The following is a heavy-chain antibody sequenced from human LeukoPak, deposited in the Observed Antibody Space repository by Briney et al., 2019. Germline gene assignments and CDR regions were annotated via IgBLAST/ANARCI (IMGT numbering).Heavy chain of an antibody. J-gene: IGHJ4*02. Sequence: SETLSLTCTVSGYSISSGYYWGRIRQPPGKGLEWIGSIYHSGSTYYNPSLKSRVTISVDTSKNQFSLKLSSVTAADTAVYYCARASMYYYDSSGLDYYFDYWGQGTLVTVSS. CDR1: GYSISSGYY. CDR3: ARASMYYYDSSGLDYYFDY. V-gene: IGHV4-38-2*02. CDR2: IYHSGST. D-gene: IGHD3-22*01.